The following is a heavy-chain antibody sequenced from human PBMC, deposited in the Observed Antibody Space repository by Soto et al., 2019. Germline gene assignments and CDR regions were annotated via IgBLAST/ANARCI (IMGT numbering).Heavy chain of an antibody. V-gene: IGHV1-69*06. CDR2: IIPIFGTA. Sequence: QVQLVQSGAEVKKPGSSVKVSCKASGGTFSSYAISWVRQAPGQGLEWMGGIIPIFGTANYAQKFRGRVTITADKSTSTAYMELSSLRSEDTAVYYCARRGAARPHYYYYGMDVWGQGTTVTVSS. D-gene: IGHD6-6*01. CDR1: GGTFSSYA. CDR3: ARRGAARPHYYYYGMDV. J-gene: IGHJ6*02.